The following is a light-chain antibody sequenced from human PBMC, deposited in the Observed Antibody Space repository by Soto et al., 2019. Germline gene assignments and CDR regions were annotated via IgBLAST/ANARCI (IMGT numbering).Light chain of an antibody. CDR2: GAS. V-gene: IGKV3-20*01. Sequence: EIVLTQSPGTLSLSPGERATLSCRASQSVSSSYLAWYQQKPGQAPRLLIYGASSRATGIPDRFSGSGSGTDFTLTISRLEPEYFAVYYCQQYGSLFGPGTKVDIK. J-gene: IGKJ3*01. CDR3: QQYGSL. CDR1: QSVSSSY.